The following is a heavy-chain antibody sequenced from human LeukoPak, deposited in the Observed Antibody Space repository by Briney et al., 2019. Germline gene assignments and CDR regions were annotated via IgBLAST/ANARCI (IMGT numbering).Heavy chain of an antibody. D-gene: IGHD5-18*01. CDR2: IYYSGST. J-gene: IGHJ5*02. CDR1: GGSISSGGYY. CDR3: ARDRDTGWFDP. V-gene: IGHV4-31*03. Sequence: SETLSLTCTVSGGSISSGGYYWSWIRQHPGEGLEWIGYIYYSGSTYYNPSLRSRVTISVDTSKNQFSLKLSSVTAADTAVYYCARDRDTGWFDPWGQGTLVTVSS.